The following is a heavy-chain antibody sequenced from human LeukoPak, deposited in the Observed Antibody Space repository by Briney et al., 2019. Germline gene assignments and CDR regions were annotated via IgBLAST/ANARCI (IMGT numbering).Heavy chain of an antibody. CDR1: GFTFSSLG. J-gene: IGHJ6*03. D-gene: IGHD2-21*02. Sequence: PGGSLRLSCAASGFTFSSLGMQWVRQAPGKGMEWVAVIHNDGTQGQYGDSVKGRFTISKDNPQSTLYLQMNNLRDDDTAVYYCAKEGDEFRGYLDVWGKGTTVTVSS. V-gene: IGHV3-30*02. CDR3: AKEGDEFRGYLDV. CDR2: IHNDGTQG.